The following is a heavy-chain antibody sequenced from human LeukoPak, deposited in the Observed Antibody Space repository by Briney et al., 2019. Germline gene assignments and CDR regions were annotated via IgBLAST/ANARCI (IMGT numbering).Heavy chain of an antibody. Sequence: SETLSLTCTVSGGSISSSSYYWGWIRQPPGKGLEWIGSIYYSGSTYYNPSLKSRVTISVDTSKNQFSLKLSSVTAADTAVYYCARGRSIRIYYFDYWGQGTLVTVSS. CDR3: ARGRSIRIYYFDY. D-gene: IGHD3-3*01. J-gene: IGHJ4*02. CDR2: IYYSGST. CDR1: GGSISSSSYY. V-gene: IGHV4-39*07.